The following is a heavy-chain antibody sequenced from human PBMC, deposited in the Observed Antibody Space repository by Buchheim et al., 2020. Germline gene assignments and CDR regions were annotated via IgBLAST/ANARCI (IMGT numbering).Heavy chain of an antibody. Sequence: EVQLVESGGGLVQPGGSLRLSCAASGFTFSSYWMHWVRQAPGKGLVCVARINSDGRTTTYADSVKGRFTISRDNAMNTLYLQMNSLRAEDTAVYYCVTGGSYYYYAMDVWGQGTT. D-gene: IGHD2-8*02. CDR1: GFTFSSYW. CDR2: INSDGRTT. CDR3: VTGGSYYYYAMDV. J-gene: IGHJ6*02. V-gene: IGHV3-74*01.